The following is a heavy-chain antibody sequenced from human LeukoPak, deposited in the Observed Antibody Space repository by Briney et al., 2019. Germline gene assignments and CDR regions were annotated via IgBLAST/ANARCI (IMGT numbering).Heavy chain of an antibody. D-gene: IGHD3-10*02. CDR1: GFTFTTYS. V-gene: IGHV3-21*01. CDR3: AELGLTMIGGV. J-gene: IGHJ6*04. Sequence: AGGSLRLSCEASGFTFTTYSMTWVRQAPGKGLEWVSIISSGSSAIFSADALKGRFTISRDDAKNSLYLQMNSLRAEDTAVYYCAELGLTMIGGVWGKGTTVTISS. CDR2: ISSGSSAI.